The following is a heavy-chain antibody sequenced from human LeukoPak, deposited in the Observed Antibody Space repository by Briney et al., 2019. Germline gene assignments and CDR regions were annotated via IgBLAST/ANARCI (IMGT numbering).Heavy chain of an antibody. CDR2: ISAYNGNT. D-gene: IGHD1-26*01. V-gene: IGHV1-18*01. J-gene: IGHJ4*02. Sequence: ASVNLSCKVSSYTFTSYGISWVRHAPGQWLEWGGWISAYNGNTNYAQKLQGRVTMTTDTSTSTAYMELRSLRSDDTAVYYCARGGGATTDFDYWGQGTLVTVSS. CDR3: ARGGGATTDFDY. CDR1: SYTFTSYG.